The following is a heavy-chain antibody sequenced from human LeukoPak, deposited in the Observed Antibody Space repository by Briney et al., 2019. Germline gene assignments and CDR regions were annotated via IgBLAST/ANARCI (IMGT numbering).Heavy chain of an antibody. CDR2: IIGRGTTT. V-gene: IGHV3-23*01. D-gene: IGHD2-21*01. CDR3: TKPQGNVVAVPMGV. CDR1: GFTFSAYA. Sequence: GGSLRLSCAASGFTFSAYAMNWVRQAPGKGLEWVSSIIGRGTTTFYSDSVKGRFTISRDNSKNTLYLQMNSLTAADTAVYYCTKPQGNVVAVPMGVWGRGTTVTVSS. J-gene: IGHJ6*02.